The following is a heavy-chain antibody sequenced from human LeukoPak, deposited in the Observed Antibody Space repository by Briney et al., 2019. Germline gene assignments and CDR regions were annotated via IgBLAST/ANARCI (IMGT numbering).Heavy chain of an antibody. J-gene: IGHJ6*04. D-gene: IGHD3-10*01. CDR3: ARGFDYNGSGSPLGMDV. CDR2: VHHSGST. CDR1: GGCFSGYY. Sequence: SETLSLTCAVYGGCFSGYYWSWIRQYPGKGLEWIGEVHHSGSTNYNPSLKSRVTISVDTSKNQFSLKLKSLTAADTAIYYCARGFDYNGSGSPLGMDVWGKGTTVTVSS. V-gene: IGHV4-34*01.